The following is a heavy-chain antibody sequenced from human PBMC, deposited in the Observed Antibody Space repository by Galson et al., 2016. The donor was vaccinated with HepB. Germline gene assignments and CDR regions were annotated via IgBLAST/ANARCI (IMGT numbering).Heavy chain of an antibody. D-gene: IGHD3-22*01. V-gene: IGHV3-23*01. Sequence: SLRLSCAASGFTFHAYAMSWVRQAPGKGLEWVSAISGSGDRTYYADSVKGRFTISRDNSKNTLYLQMNSLRAEDTAVYFCAKDWGFWNYDSSGTLDYWGQGTLVTVSS. CDR1: GFTFHAYA. J-gene: IGHJ4*02. CDR3: AKDWGFWNYDSSGTLDY. CDR2: ISGSGDRT.